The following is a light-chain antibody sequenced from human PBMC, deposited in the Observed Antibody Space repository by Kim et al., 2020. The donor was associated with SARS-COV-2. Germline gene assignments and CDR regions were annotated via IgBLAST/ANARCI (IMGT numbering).Light chain of an antibody. CDR3: QQSYSTPRN. V-gene: IGKV1-39*01. Sequence: SATVGDRVTSTCRASQSISSYLNWYQQKPGKDPKLLIYAASSLQSGVPSRFSGSGSGTDFTLTISSLQPEDFATYYCQQSYSTPRNFGQGTKLEI. J-gene: IGKJ2*01. CDR1: QSISSY. CDR2: AAS.